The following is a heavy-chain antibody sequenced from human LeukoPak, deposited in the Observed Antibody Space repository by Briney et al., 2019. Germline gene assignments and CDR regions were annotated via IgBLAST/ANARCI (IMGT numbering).Heavy chain of an antibody. J-gene: IGHJ4*02. Sequence: GGSLRLSCAASGFTFSSYGMHWVRQAPGKGLEWVAVISYDGSNKYYADSVKGRFTISRDNSKNTLYLQMNSLRAEDTAVYYCAKVSPARTTSRVYFDYWGQGTLVTVSS. CDR2: ISYDGSNK. CDR1: GFTFSSYG. D-gene: IGHD1-7*01. CDR3: AKVSPARTTSRVYFDY. V-gene: IGHV3-30*18.